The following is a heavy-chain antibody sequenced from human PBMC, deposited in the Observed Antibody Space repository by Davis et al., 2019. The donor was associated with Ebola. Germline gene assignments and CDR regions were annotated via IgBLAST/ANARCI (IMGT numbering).Heavy chain of an antibody. D-gene: IGHD1-26*01. CDR1: GGTFSSYA. V-gene: IGHV1-69*13. CDR2: IIPVFGIP. Sequence: SVKVSCKASGGTFSSYAISWVRQAPGQGLDWMGGIIPVFGIPKYAQKFQGRVTITADESTSTAYMELSSLRSEDTAVYYCARLYSGSFHFDYWGQGTLVTVSS. J-gene: IGHJ4*02. CDR3: ARLYSGSFHFDY.